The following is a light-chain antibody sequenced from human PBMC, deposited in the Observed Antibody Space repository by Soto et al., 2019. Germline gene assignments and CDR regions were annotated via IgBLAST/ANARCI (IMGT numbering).Light chain of an antibody. CDR2: DAS. J-gene: IGKJ1*01. CDR1: QSVSSN. Sequence: EIVMTQSPATLSVSPGERATLSCRASQSVSSNLAWYQQKPGQAPRLLIYDASKRATGIPARFSGSGSGTDFTLTISSLEPEDFAVYYCQQRSNWPPTWTFGQGTKVDIK. V-gene: IGKV3-11*01. CDR3: QQRSNWPPTWT.